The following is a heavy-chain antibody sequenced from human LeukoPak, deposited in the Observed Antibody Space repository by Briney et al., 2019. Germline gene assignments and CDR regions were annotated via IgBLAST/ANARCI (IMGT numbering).Heavy chain of an antibody. CDR1: GFTFSSYW. CDR3: ARDGGLRLGELSSSFDY. J-gene: IGHJ4*02. D-gene: IGHD3-16*02. V-gene: IGHV3-7*01. Sequence: GGSLRLSCAASGFTFSSYWMSWVRQAPGKGLEWVANIKQDGSEKYYVDSVKGRFTISRDNAKNSLYPQMNSLRAEDTAVYYCARDGGLRLGELSSSFDYWGQGTLVTVSS. CDR2: IKQDGSEK.